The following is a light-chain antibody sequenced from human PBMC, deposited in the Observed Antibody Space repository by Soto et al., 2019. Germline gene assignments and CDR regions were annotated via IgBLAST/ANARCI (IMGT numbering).Light chain of an antibody. CDR2: EVS. Sequence: QSALTQPPSASGSPGQSVTISCTGTSSDVGGYNYVSWYQQHPGKAPKIMIYEVSKRPSGVPDRFSGSKSGNTASLTVSGLQAEDESYYSCSSYAGSNNVFGTGTKVTVL. J-gene: IGLJ1*01. V-gene: IGLV2-8*01. CDR3: SSYAGSNNV. CDR1: SSDVGGYNY.